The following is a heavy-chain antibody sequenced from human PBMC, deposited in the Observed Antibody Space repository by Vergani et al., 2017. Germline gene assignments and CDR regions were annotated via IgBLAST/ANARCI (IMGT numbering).Heavy chain of an antibody. Sequence: QVQLVQSGAELKKPGASVRVSCKASGYTFSAYYIHWVRQAPGQGPEWVGWMNPDDGDTMYAEKVKGRVTMTRVTSLSTGYMDLTRLTSDDTAVYYCASDDARDQLVRWGMDVWGQGATVTVSS. V-gene: IGHV1-2*02. CDR2: MNPDDGDT. J-gene: IGHJ6*01. CDR1: GYTFSAYY. D-gene: IGHD2-2*01. CDR3: ASDDARDQLVRWGMDV.